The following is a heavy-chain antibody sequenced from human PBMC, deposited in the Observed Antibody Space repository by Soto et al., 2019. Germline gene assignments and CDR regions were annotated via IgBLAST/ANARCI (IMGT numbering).Heavy chain of an antibody. CDR1: GGTFSSYT. J-gene: IGHJ3*02. CDR3: AREVDEGDAFDI. V-gene: IGHV1-69*08. D-gene: IGHD2-15*01. Sequence: QVQLVQSGAEVKKPGSSVKVSCKASGGTFSSYTISWVRQAPGQGLEWMGRIIPILGIANYAQKFQGRVTITADKSTSTAYMELSSLRSEDTAVYYCAREVDEGDAFDIWGQGTMVTVSS. CDR2: IIPILGIA.